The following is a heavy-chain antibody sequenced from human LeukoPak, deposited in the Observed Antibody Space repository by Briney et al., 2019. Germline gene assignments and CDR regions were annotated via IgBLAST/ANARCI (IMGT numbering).Heavy chain of an antibody. J-gene: IGHJ6*02. CDR2: IIPIFSTA. D-gene: IGHD2-2*01. CDR1: GGTFSSYA. Sequence: GSSVKVSCKASGGTFSSYAISWVRQAPGQGLEWMGGIIPIFSTANYAQKFQGRVTITADESTSTAYMELSSLRSEDAAVYYCARSRKPAAITGYYYYYGMDVWGQGTTVTVSS. V-gene: IGHV1-69*01. CDR3: ARSRKPAAITGYYYYYGMDV.